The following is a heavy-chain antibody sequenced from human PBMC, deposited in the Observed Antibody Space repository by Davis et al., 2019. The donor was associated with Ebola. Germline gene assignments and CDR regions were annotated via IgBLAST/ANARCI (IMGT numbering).Heavy chain of an antibody. V-gene: IGHV5-51*01. CDR1: GYSFTSYW. Sequence: KVSCKGSGYSFTSYWIGWVRQMPGKGLEWMGIIYPGDSDTRYSPSFQGQVTISADKSISTAYLQWSSLKASDTAMYYCARWRRLVYYGMDVWGQGTTVTVSS. CDR2: IYPGDSDT. CDR3: ARWRRLVYYGMDV. D-gene: IGHD3-9*01. J-gene: IGHJ6*02.